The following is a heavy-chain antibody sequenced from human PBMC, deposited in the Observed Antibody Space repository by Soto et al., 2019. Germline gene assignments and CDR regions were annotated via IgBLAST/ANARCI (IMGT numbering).Heavy chain of an antibody. J-gene: IGHJ4*02. V-gene: IGHV3-7*03. CDR3: ARGLRPGSY. CDR2: IKQDGSEN. D-gene: IGHD3-10*01. CDR1: GFTFSSYW. Sequence: EVQLVESGGGLVQPGGSLRLSCAASGFTFSSYWMSWVRQAPGKGLEWVANIKQDGSENYYVDSVKGRFNISRDNAKNSLYLQMNSMRAEETAVYYCARGLRPGSYWGQGALDTVST.